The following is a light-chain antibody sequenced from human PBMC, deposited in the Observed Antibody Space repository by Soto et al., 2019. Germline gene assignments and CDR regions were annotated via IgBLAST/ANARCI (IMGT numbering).Light chain of an antibody. CDR1: QSVSSY. V-gene: IGKV3-20*01. CDR3: QQYVTSPLT. CDR2: GVS. Sequence: EIVLTQSPGTLSFSPWERATLYFRASQSVSSYLAWYQQKPGQAPRLLIYGVSSRATGIPDRFSGSGSGTDFTLTISRLEPEDFAVYYCQQYVTSPLTFGGGTKVDNK. J-gene: IGKJ4*01.